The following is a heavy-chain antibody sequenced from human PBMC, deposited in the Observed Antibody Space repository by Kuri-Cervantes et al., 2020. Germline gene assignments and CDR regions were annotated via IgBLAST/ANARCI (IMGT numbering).Heavy chain of an antibody. CDR2: IKQDGSEK. D-gene: IGHD3-3*01. Sequence: GGSLRLSCAASGFTFSSYWMSWVRQAPGKGLEWVANIKQDGSEKYYVDSVKGRFTISRDNAKNSLYLQMNSLRAEDTAVYYCARERYDFWSGYLLYWGQGTLVTVSS. J-gene: IGHJ4*02. V-gene: IGHV3-7*01. CDR1: GFTFSSYW. CDR3: ARERYDFWSGYLLY.